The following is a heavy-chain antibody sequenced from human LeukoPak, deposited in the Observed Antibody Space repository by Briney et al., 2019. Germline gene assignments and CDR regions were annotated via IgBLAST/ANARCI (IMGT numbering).Heavy chain of an antibody. J-gene: IGHJ4*02. CDR1: GFTFSSYD. CDR2: IGTAGDT. D-gene: IGHD4-17*01. Sequence: SGGSLRLSFAASGFTFSSYDMHWVRQATGKGLEWVSAIGTAGDTYYPGSVKGRFTISRENAKNSLYLQMNSLRAGDTAVYYCAREDTVTTGFDYWGQGTLVTVSS. V-gene: IGHV3-13*01. CDR3: AREDTVTTGFDY.